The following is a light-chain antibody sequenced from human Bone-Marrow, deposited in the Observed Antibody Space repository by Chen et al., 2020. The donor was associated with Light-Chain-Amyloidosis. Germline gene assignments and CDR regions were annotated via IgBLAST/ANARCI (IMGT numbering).Light chain of an antibody. CDR2: RDT. CDR1: DLPTKY. Sequence: SYALPQPPSVSVSPGQTARITCSGDDLPTKYAYLYQQKPGQAPVLVIHRDTERPSGISERFSGSSSGTTATLTISGVQAEDEADYHCQSADSSGTYEVIFGGGTKLTVL. V-gene: IGLV3-25*03. CDR3: QSADSSGTYEVI. J-gene: IGLJ2*01.